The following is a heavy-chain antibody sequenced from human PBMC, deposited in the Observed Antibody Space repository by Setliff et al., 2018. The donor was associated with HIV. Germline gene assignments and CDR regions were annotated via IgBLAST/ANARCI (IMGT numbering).Heavy chain of an antibody. J-gene: IGHJ5*02. D-gene: IGHD4-17*01. V-gene: IGHV4-4*07. Sequence: PSETLSLTCTVSDSGTYYWSWIRQPAGKGLEWIGRVSSRGDTNYNPSLKSRVTMSVDTSKNQFSLKLNSVTAADTAVYYCARAPGPYGDYNWFDPWGQGTLVTVSS. CDR2: VSSRGDT. CDR3: ARAPGPYGDYNWFDP. CDR1: DSGTYY.